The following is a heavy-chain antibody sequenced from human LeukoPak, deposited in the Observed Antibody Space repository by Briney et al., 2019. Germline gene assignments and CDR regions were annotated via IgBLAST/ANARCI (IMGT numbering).Heavy chain of an antibody. CDR1: GLISSNYW. CDR2: INQDGSQK. J-gene: IGHJ3*02. CDR3: AREGLGDYHI. Sequence: PGGSLRLSCEASGLISSNYWMTWVRQAPGKGLERVANINQDGSQKYYVDSVKGRFSVSRDNAKNSLYLQMNSLRVEDTAMYFCAREGLGDYHIWGQGTMVSVSS. V-gene: IGHV3-7*01. D-gene: IGHD4-17*01.